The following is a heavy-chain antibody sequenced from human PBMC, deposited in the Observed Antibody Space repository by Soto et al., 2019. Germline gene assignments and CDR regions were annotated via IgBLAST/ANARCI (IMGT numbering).Heavy chain of an antibody. D-gene: IGHD2-2*01. CDR3: AKALRPSLYFFYYLDV. V-gene: IGHV3-23*01. CDR2: LGGNGFTT. J-gene: IGHJ6*03. Sequence: EVQLLESGGGLVQPGGSLRLSCVVSGFTFVSYAMSWVRQAPEKGPEWVAILGGNGFTTYYADSLKGRFTISGDKSKSTLFLQMNSLRADDTGVYYCAKALRPSLYFFYYLDVWGRGTSVTVSS. CDR1: GFTFVSYA.